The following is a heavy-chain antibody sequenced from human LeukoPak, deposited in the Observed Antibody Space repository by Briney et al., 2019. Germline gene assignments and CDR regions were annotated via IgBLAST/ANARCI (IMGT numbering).Heavy chain of an antibody. V-gene: IGHV3-74*01. D-gene: IGHD5-18*01. J-gene: IGHJ5*02. Sequence: GGSLRLSCAASGFTFSSYWMHWVRQAPGKGLVWVSRINSDGSSTSYADSVKGRFTISRDNAKNTLYLQMNSLRAEDTAVCYCARLRPYNWFDPWGQGTLVTVSS. CDR3: ARLRPYNWFDP. CDR2: INSDGSST. CDR1: GFTFSSYW.